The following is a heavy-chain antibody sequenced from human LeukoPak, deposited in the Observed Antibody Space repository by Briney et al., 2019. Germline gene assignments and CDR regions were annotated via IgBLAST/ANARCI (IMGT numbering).Heavy chain of an antibody. J-gene: IGHJ6*02. CDR2: INHSGST. Sequence: PSETLSLTCAVYGGSFSGYYWSWIRQPPGKGLEWIGGINHSGSTNYNPSLKSRVTISVDTSKNQFSLKLSSVTAADTAVYYCARGPVLLWFGEKTYYYYGMDVWGQGTTVTVSS. D-gene: IGHD3-10*01. V-gene: IGHV4-34*01. CDR1: GGSFSGYY. CDR3: ARGPVLLWFGEKTYYYYGMDV.